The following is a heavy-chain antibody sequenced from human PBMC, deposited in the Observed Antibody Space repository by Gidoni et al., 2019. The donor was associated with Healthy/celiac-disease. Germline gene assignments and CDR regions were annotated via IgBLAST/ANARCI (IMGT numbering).Heavy chain of an antibody. CDR3: ARVDPNYDFWSGYSNWFDP. V-gene: IGHV1-8*01. Sequence: QVQLVQSGAEVKKPGASVKVSCKASGYTFTSYDINWVRQATGQGLEWMGWMNPNSGNTGYAQKFQGRVTMTRNTSISTAYMELSSLRSEDTAVYYCARVDPNYDFWSGYSNWFDPWGQGTLVTVSS. CDR2: MNPNSGNT. D-gene: IGHD3-3*01. J-gene: IGHJ5*02. CDR1: GYTFTSYD.